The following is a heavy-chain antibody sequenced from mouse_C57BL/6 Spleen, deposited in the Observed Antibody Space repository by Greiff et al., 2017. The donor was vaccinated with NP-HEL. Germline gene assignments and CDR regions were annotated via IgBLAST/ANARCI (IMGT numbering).Heavy chain of an antibody. Sequence: QVQLQQPGAELVMPGASVKLSCKASGYTFTSYWMHWVKQRPGQGLEWIGEIDPSDSYTNYNQKFKGKSTLTVDKSSSTAYMQLSSLTSEDSAVYYCARYTAQATLYAMDYWGQGTSVTVSS. J-gene: IGHJ4*01. CDR3: ARYTAQATLYAMDY. CDR1: GYTFTSYW. CDR2: IDPSDSYT. D-gene: IGHD3-2*02. V-gene: IGHV1-69*01.